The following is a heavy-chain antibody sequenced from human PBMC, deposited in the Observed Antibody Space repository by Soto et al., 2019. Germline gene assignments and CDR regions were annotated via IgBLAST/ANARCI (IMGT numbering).Heavy chain of an antibody. V-gene: IGHV3-9*01. CDR3: AKDLGAAVVGYYYYMDV. J-gene: IGHJ6*03. D-gene: IGHD6-13*01. Sequence: EVQLVESGGGLVQPGRSLRLSCAASGFTFVDYAMHWVRQAPGKGLEWVSGITWDGGDTGYAYSVKGRFTISRDNAENTLYLQMNSLRTEDTALYYCAKDLGAAVVGYYYYMDVWGTVTTVTVSS. CDR2: ITWDGGDT. CDR1: GFTFVDYA.